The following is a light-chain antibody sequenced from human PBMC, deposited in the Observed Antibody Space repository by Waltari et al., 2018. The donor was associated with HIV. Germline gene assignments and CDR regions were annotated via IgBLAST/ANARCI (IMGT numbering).Light chain of an antibody. Sequence: DIQMNQSPSSLSASVRDRVTITCQASQDIIQYLNRYQQKPGKAPKLLIHAASNLETGVPARFSGGGSGTDFTFTISCLQPEDIATYYCQQYDNLPLTFGGGTKVEI. V-gene: IGKV1-33*01. J-gene: IGKJ4*01. CDR1: QDIIQY. CDR2: AAS. CDR3: QQYDNLPLT.